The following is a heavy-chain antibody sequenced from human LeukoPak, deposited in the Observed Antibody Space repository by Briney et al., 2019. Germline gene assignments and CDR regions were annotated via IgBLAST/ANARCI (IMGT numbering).Heavy chain of an antibody. CDR2: IYYSGST. Sequence: SETLSLTCTVSGGSISSSNYYWGWIRQPPGKGLEWIGSIYYSGSTYYNPSLKSRVTISVDTSKNQFSLKLSSVTAADTAVYYCARGIYGSGSFYYYYYMDVWGKGTTVTVSS. CDR1: GGSISSSNYY. D-gene: IGHD3-10*01. J-gene: IGHJ6*03. V-gene: IGHV4-39*07. CDR3: ARGIYGSGSFYYYYYMDV.